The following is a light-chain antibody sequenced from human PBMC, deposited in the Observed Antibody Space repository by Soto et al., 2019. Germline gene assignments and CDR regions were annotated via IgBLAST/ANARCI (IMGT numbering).Light chain of an antibody. CDR3: LQSYRTPLT. CDR2: GAS. Sequence: DIQMTQSPSSLSASVGDRVTITWRGGQSINXYSXLXXXXXXXAXXXLDFGASTLQSGVPSRFSGSGSGTDFTLTISSLQPEDFATYYCLQSYRTPLTFGGGTK. J-gene: IGKJ4*01. V-gene: IGKV1-39*01. CDR1: QSINXY.